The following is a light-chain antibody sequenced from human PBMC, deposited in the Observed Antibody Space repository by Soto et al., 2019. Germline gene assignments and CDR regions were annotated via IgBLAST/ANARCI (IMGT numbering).Light chain of an antibody. J-gene: IGLJ3*02. CDR1: SSDVGGYNY. CDR3: SSYTSSSTLL. V-gene: IGLV2-14*01. Sequence: QSVLTQPASVSGSPGQSITSSCTGTSSDVGGYNYVSWYQQHPGKGPKLMIYEVTNRPSGVSNRFSGSKSGNTASLTISGLQADDETDYDCSSYTSSSTLLFGVGTKLTVL. CDR2: EVT.